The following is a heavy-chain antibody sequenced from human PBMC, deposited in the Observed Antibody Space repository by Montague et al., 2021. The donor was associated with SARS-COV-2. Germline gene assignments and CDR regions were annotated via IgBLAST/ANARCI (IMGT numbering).Heavy chain of an antibody. CDR1: GGSISSSSYY. J-gene: IGHJ4*02. Sequence: SETLSLTCTVSGGSISSSSYYSGWIRQPPGKGLEWIGSIYYSGTTYYNPSLKSRVTISVDTSKNQFSLKLSSVTAADTAVYYCARHVRSLMVRGPDFDYWGQGTLVTVSS. CDR3: ARHVRSLMVRGPDFDY. D-gene: IGHD3-10*01. CDR2: IYYSGTT. V-gene: IGHV4-39*01.